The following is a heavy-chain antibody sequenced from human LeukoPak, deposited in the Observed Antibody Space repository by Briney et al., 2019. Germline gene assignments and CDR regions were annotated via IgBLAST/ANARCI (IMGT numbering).Heavy chain of an antibody. Sequence: GESLKISCKGSGYIFTNYWIGWVRQMPGKGLEWMGIIYPRDSDTRYSPSFQGQVTVSADKSISTAYLQWSSLEASDTAIYYCARRQYSGYDFDFWGQGTVVTVSS. J-gene: IGHJ4*02. CDR1: GYIFTNYW. V-gene: IGHV5-51*01. D-gene: IGHD5-12*01. CDR2: IYPRDSDT. CDR3: ARRQYSGYDFDF.